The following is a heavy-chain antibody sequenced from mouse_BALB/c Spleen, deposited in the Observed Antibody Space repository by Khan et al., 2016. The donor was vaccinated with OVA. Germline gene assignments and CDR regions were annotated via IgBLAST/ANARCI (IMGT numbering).Heavy chain of an antibody. J-gene: IGHJ2*01. Sequence: EVELVESGGGFVKPGGSLKLSCAASGFTFSNYGLSWVRQTPEKSLEWVATISSGGSFTYYPASVKGRFTISRDNAENTLYLQWSSLSTEDTAMYYCERTHGYYGSGDFDYGGQGTTLTVSS. D-gene: IGHD1-1*01. CDR3: ERTHGYYGSGDFDY. CDR1: GFTFSNYG. V-gene: IGHV5-9-3*01. CDR2: ISSGGSFT.